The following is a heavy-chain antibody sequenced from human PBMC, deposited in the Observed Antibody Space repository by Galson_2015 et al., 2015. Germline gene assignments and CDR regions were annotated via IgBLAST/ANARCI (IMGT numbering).Heavy chain of an antibody. D-gene: IGHD6-19*01. J-gene: IGHJ6*02. V-gene: IGHV3-30*18. Sequence: SLRLSCAASGFTFSNYGMHWVRQAPGKGLEWVAVISYDGSNKYYADSVKGRFTISRDNSKNTLYLQMNSLRAEDTAVYYCAKDLGKAVAATRYYYYGMDVWGQGTTVTVSS. CDR1: GFTFSNYG. CDR2: ISYDGSNK. CDR3: AKDLGKAVAATRYYYYGMDV.